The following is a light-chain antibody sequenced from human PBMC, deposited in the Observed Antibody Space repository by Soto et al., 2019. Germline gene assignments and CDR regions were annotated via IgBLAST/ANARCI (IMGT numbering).Light chain of an antibody. V-gene: IGKV1-5*01. J-gene: IGKJ1*01. CDR3: RQYYRLLDA. CDR2: DAS. CDR1: QSISIG. Sequence: TISCLASQSISIGLAWYRQKPGKAPKLLIYDASSLESGVPSSFSGCGSGTEFTLTSSIRKPDDVAAYYCRQYYRLLDAFAQGTKVDI.